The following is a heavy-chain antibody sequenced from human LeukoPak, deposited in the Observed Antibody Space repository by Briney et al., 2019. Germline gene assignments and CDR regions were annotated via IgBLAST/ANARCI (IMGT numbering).Heavy chain of an antibody. J-gene: IGHJ4*02. CDR2: IKRDGSAK. D-gene: IGHD3-9*01. Sequence: GGSLRLSCAASGFQFSNYWMTWVRQAPGKGLEWVANIKRDGSAKYYVDSVKGRFTISRDNAKNSLYLQMNSLRAEDTAVYYCVTNFDPDVDWGQGTLVTVSS. V-gene: IGHV3-7*01. CDR3: VTNFDPDVD. CDR1: GFQFSNYW.